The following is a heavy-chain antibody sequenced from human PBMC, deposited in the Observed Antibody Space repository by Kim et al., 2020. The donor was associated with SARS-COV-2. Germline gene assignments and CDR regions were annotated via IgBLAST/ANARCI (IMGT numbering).Heavy chain of an antibody. CDR1: GFTFSSYG. V-gene: IGHV3-30*18. CDR2: ISYDGSNK. CDR3: AKGGLHYDSSGDYYYFSVMSV. Sequence: GGSLRLSCAASGFTFSSYGMHWVRQAPGKGLEWVAVISYDGSNKYYADFVKGRFTISRDHSKNKNTLYLQMNSLRAEDTAVYYCAKGGLHYDSSGDYYYFSVMSVWGQATTVTVSS. D-gene: IGHD3-22*01. J-gene: IGHJ6*01.